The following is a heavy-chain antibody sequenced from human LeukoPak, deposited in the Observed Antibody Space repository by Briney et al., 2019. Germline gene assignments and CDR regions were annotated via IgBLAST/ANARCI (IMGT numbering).Heavy chain of an antibody. Sequence: RPGGSLRLSCAASGFNYSSYTMNWVRQAPGMGLEWLSYISASRDITYYADSVKGRFTISRDNAENSLYLQMNSLRSEDTALYYCAKDIRGFYFDSSGYQWGYFDYWGQGTLVTVSS. V-gene: IGHV3-48*04. CDR2: ISASRDIT. J-gene: IGHJ4*02. CDR3: AKDIRGFYFDSSGYQWGYFDY. CDR1: GFNYSSYT. D-gene: IGHD3-22*01.